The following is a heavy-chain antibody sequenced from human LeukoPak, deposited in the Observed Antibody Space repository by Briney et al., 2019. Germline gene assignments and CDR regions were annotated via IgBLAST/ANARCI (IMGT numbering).Heavy chain of an antibody. V-gene: IGHV4-34*01. CDR1: GGSFSGYY. Sequence: PSETLSLTCAVYGGSFSGYYWSWIRQPPGKGLEWIGEINHSGSTNYNPSLKSRVTISVDTSKNQFSLKLSSVTAADTAVYYCARAAAIAHDYYYYYYMDVWGKGTTVTISS. CDR2: INHSGST. D-gene: IGHD2-15*01. J-gene: IGHJ6*03. CDR3: ARAAAIAHDYYYYYYMDV.